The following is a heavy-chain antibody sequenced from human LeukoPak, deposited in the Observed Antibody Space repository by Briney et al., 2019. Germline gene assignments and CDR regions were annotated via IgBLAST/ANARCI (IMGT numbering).Heavy chain of an antibody. Sequence: GGPLRLSFAASGFTFSSYSMNWVRQAPGKGLEWVSSISSSSSYIYYADSVKGRFTISRDNAKNSLYLQVNSLRAEDTAVYYCARDRQWLTTSHFDYWGQGTLVTVSS. V-gene: IGHV3-21*01. D-gene: IGHD6-19*01. CDR3: ARDRQWLTTSHFDY. CDR2: ISSSSSYI. CDR1: GFTFSSYS. J-gene: IGHJ4*02.